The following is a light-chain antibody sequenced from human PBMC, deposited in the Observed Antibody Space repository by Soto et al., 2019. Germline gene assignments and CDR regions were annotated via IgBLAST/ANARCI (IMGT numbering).Light chain of an antibody. Sequence: DIQMTQSPSSRSASVGDRVTITCRASQSIKNYLNWYQQKPGKAPKLLIFAASSLQSGVPSRFSGSRSGPDFTLTISSLQPEDFATYYCQQSYSSPPTFGQGPRWIS. CDR3: QQSYSSPPT. J-gene: IGKJ1*01. V-gene: IGKV1-39*01. CDR2: AAS. CDR1: QSIKNY.